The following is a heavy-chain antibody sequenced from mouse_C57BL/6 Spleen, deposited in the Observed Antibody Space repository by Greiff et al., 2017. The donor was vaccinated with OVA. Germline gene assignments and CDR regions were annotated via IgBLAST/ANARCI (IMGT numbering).Heavy chain of an antibody. J-gene: IGHJ1*03. Sequence: EVKLMESGGGLVKPGGSLKLSCAASGFTFSSYAMSWVRQTPEKRLEWVATISDGGSYTYYPDNVKSRFTISRDNAKNNLYLQMSHRKPEDAALYYCASRMITTCGWYFDVWGTGTTVTVSS. CDR1: GFTFSSYA. CDR3: ASRMITTCGWYFDV. CDR2: ISDGGSYT. V-gene: IGHV5-4*03. D-gene: IGHD2-4*01.